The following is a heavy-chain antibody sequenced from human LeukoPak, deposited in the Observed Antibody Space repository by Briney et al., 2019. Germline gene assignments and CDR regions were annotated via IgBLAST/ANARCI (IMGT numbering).Heavy chain of an antibody. D-gene: IGHD3-10*01. CDR1: GFTFDDYA. J-gene: IGHJ4*02. CDR3: AKLGYYYGSGAPDY. V-gene: IGHV3-23*01. Sequence: GGSLRLSCAASGFTFDDYAMHWVRQAPGKGLEWVSAISGSGGSTYYADSVKGRFTISRDNSKNTLYLQMNSLRAEDTAVYYCAKLGYYYGSGAPDYWGQGTLVTVSS. CDR2: ISGSGGST.